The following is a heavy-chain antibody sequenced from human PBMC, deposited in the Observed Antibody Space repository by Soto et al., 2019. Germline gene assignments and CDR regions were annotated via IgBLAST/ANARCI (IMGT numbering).Heavy chain of an antibody. J-gene: IGHJ4*02. CDR1: GGSLSSSSW. CDR2: IFYSGST. D-gene: IGHD2-2*01. V-gene: IGHV4-4*02. CDR3: VHHGGVPFYHDF. Sequence: QVQLQESGPGLVNPSGTLSLTCAVSGGSLSSSSWWSWVRQPPGKPLEWLGEIFYSGSTKYNPSLNSRFTISADQSKNDFSLRLSSVTAADTAVYYCVHHGGVPFYHDFWCQRMLVTVSS.